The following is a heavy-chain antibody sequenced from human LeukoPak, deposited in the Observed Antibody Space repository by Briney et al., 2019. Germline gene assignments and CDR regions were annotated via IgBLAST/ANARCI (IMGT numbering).Heavy chain of an antibody. V-gene: IGHV3-23*01. Sequence: GGSLRLSCAASGFTFSSYAMSWVRQAPGKGLEWVSGIGSDDNKHYGDSVKGRFTISGDNTENTVYLQMNSLRAEDTAVYYCAKDLFRWSFDYWGQGMLVTVSS. CDR1: GFTFSSYA. D-gene: IGHD6-13*01. J-gene: IGHJ4*02. CDR3: AKDLFRWSFDY. CDR2: IGSDDNK.